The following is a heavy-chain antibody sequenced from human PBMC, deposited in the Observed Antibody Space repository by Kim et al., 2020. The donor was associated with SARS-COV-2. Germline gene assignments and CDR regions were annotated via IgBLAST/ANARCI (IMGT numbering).Heavy chain of an antibody. CDR2: ISSSSSYI. D-gene: IGHD1-1*01. CDR3: AREARSRGNEEAFDI. CDR1: GFTFSSYS. Sequence: GGSLRLSCAASGFTFSSYSMNWVRQAPGKGLEWVSSISSSSSYIYYADSVKGRFTISRDNAKNSLYLQMNSLRAEDTAVYYCAREARSRGNEEAFDIWGQGTMVTVSS. J-gene: IGHJ3*02. V-gene: IGHV3-21*01.